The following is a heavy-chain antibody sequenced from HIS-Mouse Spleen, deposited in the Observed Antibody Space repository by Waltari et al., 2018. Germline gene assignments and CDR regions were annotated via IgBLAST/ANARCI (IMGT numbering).Heavy chain of an antibody. J-gene: IGHJ2*01. CDR3: AREIPYSSSWYDWYFDL. CDR2: IYFSGST. CDR1: GGSISSRSYY. Sequence: QLQLQESGPGLVKPSETLSLTCTVSGGSISSRSYYWGWISQPPGKGLEWIGSIYFSGSTNYNRYLKSRVTISEDTSKNQFSLKLSSVTAADTAVYYCAREIPYSSSWYDWYFDLWGRGTLVTVSS. V-gene: IGHV4-39*07. D-gene: IGHD6-13*01.